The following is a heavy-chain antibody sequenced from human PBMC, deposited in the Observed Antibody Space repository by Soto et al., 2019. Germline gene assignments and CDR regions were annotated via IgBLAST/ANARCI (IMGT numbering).Heavy chain of an antibody. CDR1: GFRFSSYS. J-gene: IGHJ4*02. D-gene: IGHD3-22*01. Sequence: PGGSLRLSCADSGFRFSSYSMSWVRQTPGKGLEWVAAITATGDRTYYADFVTGRFTISRDNSKKTHYLQMTSLRAEDTAMYYCATMNGYFEYWGQGTPVTVSS. CDR3: ATMNGYFEY. CDR2: ITATGDRT. V-gene: IGHV3-23*01.